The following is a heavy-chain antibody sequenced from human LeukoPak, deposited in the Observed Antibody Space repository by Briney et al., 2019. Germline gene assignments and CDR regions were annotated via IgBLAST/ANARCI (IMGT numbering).Heavy chain of an antibody. Sequence: GGSLRLSCAASGFTFSSYAMSWVRQAPGKGLEWVSAISGSGGSTYYAYSVKGRFTIYRDNSKNTLYLQMNSLRADDTAVYYCAKDRMTAPYDFDYWGQGTLVTVSS. J-gene: IGHJ4*02. V-gene: IGHV3-23*01. D-gene: IGHD2-21*02. CDR2: ISGSGGST. CDR3: AKDRMTAPYDFDY. CDR1: GFTFSSYA.